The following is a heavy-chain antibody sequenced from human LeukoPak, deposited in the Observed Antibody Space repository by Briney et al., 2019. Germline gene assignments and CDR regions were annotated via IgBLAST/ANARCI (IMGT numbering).Heavy chain of an antibody. CDR3: AREAHWGSFDY. CDR2: IWYDGSNK. V-gene: IGHV3-33*01. Sequence: PGRSLRLSCAASGFTFSSYGMHWVRQAPGKGLEWVAVIWYDGSNKYNADSVKGRFTISRDNSKNTLYLQMNSLRAEDTAVYYCAREAHWGSFDYWGQGTLVTVSS. J-gene: IGHJ4*02. CDR1: GFTFSSYG. D-gene: IGHD7-27*01.